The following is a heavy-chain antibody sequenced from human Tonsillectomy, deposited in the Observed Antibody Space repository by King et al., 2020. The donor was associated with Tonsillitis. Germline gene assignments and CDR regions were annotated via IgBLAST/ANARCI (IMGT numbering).Heavy chain of an antibody. V-gene: IGHV3-74*01. CDR1: GFTFSGYW. CDR2: INTDGSAT. D-gene: IGHD3-16*01. J-gene: IGHJ4*02. CDR3: ARDALGGSSDY. Sequence: VQLVESGGGLVQPGGSLRLSCAASGFTFSGYWMHWVRQAPGKGLVWVSRINTDGSATHYADSVKGRFTISRDNAKNTLYLQMNSLGAEDTAVYYWARDALGGSSDYWGQGTLVTVSS.